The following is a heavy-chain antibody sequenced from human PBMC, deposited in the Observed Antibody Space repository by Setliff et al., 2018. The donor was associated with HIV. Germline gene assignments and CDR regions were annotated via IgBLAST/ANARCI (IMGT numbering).Heavy chain of an antibody. D-gene: IGHD3-22*01. CDR3: ARHSHYDRSGYYYHKMPDDAFDI. V-gene: IGHV5-51*01. CDR2: IYPGDSDT. J-gene: IGHJ3*02. Sequence: GESLKISCKGSGCKFTGYWIGWARQMPGKSLEWMGIIYPGDSDTRYSPSFQGQVTISTDKSISTAFLQWSSLKASDTAMYYCARHSHYDRSGYYYHKMPDDAFDIWGLGTMVTVSS. CDR1: GCKFTGYW.